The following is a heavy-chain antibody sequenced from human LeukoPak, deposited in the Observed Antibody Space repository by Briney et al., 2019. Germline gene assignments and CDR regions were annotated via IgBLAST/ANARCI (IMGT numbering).Heavy chain of an antibody. V-gene: IGHV4-59*01. CDR1: GGSISSYY. CDR2: IYYSGST. D-gene: IGHD1-14*01. J-gene: IGHJ4*02. Sequence: SETLSLTCTVSGGSISSYYWSWIRQPPGKGLEWIGYIYYSGSTNYNPSLKGRVTISVDTSKNQFSLKLSSVTAADTAVYYCARVAAVYPPYYFDYWGQGTLVTVSS. CDR3: ARVAAVYPPYYFDY.